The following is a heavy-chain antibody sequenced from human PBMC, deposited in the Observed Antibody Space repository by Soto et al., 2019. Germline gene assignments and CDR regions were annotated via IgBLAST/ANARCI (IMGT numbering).Heavy chain of an antibody. V-gene: IGHV3-9*01. J-gene: IGHJ4*02. CDR1: GFTFDDYA. Sequence: PGGSMRLSCAASGFTFDDYAMHWVRQVPGKGLEWVSGISWNSGSIGYADSVKGRFTISRDNAKNSLYLQMNSLRAEDTALYYCAKGGSSSLHYFDYWGQGTLVTVSS. D-gene: IGHD6-6*01. CDR2: ISWNSGSI. CDR3: AKGGSSSLHYFDY.